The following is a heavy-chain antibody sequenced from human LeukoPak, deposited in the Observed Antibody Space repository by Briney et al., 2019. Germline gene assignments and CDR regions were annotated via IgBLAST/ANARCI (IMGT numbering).Heavy chain of an antibody. Sequence: SETLSLTCTVSGGSITSYYWSWIRQPPGKGLEWIGYIYYSGSTNYNPSLKSRVTISIDTSRNQVSLKLSSVTAADTAVYYCARVSSSWYQDWYFDLWGRGTLVTDSS. CDR3: ARVSSSWYQDWYFDL. J-gene: IGHJ2*01. CDR2: IYYSGST. D-gene: IGHD6-13*01. V-gene: IGHV4-59*01. CDR1: GGSITSYY.